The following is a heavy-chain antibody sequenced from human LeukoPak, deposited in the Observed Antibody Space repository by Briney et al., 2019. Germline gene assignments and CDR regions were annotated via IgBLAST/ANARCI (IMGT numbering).Heavy chain of an antibody. CDR2: IYYSGST. CDR3: ARHRLYDSTGYYYDFGY. Sequence: SETLSLTCTVSGYSIGSGYYWGWIRQPPGKGLEWIGSIYYSGSTYDNPSLKSRVTISLDTSKNQFSLKLSSVTASDTAVYYCARHRLYDSTGYYYDFGYWGQGTLVTVSS. CDR1: GYSIGSGYY. D-gene: IGHD3-22*01. V-gene: IGHV4-38-2*02. J-gene: IGHJ4*02.